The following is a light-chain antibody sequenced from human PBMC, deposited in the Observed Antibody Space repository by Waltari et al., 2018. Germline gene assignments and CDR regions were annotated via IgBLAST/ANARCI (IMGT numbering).Light chain of an antibody. Sequence: QSALTQPASVSGSPGQLITISCTGTSSDIGSYDFVSWYQQHPGKATKPMMYAVFKWPSVVSGRFSCSKSGNTASLTISVLQADDEADYYCSSYTSSSTYLVFGGGTKLTVL. J-gene: IGLJ3*02. CDR2: AVF. CDR3: SSYTSSSTYLV. CDR1: SSDIGSYDF. V-gene: IGLV2-14*01.